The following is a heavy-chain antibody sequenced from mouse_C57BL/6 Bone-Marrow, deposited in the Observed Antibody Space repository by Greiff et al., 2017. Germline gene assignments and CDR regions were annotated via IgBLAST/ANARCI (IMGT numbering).Heavy chain of an antibody. V-gene: IGHV1-78*01. CDR1: GYTFTDHT. CDR2: IYPRDGST. Sequence: SDAELVKPGASVKISCKVSGYTFTDHTIHWMKQRPEQGLEWIGYIYPRDGSTKYTEKFKGKATLTADKSSSTAYMQLNSLTSEDSAVYFCAREGDGYLYYFDYWGQGTTLTVSS. J-gene: IGHJ2*01. CDR3: AREGDGYLYYFDY. D-gene: IGHD2-3*01.